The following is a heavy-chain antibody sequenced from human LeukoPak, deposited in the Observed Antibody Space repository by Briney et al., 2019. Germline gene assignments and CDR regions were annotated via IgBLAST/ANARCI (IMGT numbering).Heavy chain of an antibody. CDR3: ARVSDYVWGSYRSDI. J-gene: IGHJ3*02. D-gene: IGHD3-16*02. V-gene: IGHV4-61*02. CDR1: GVSISSGSYY. Sequence: SETLSLTCTVSGVSISSGSYYWSWIRQPAGKGLEWIGRIYTSGSTNYNPSLKSRVTISVDTSKNQFSLKLSSVTAADTAVYYCARVSDYVWGSYRSDIWGQGTMVTVSS. CDR2: IYTSGST.